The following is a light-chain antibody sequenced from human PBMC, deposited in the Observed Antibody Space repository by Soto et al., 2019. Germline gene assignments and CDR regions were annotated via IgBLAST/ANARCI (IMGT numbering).Light chain of an antibody. V-gene: IGKV4-1*01. CDR2: WAS. Sequence: DIVMTQSPDSLAVSLGERATINCKSSQSVLYSSNNKNYLAWYQQKPGQPPKLLIYWASTRESGVPDRFSGSGSGTDFTLPISSLQAEDVAVYYCQPYYRPWTFGQGTKVEIK. CDR3: QPYYRPWT. CDR1: QSVLYSSNNKNY. J-gene: IGKJ1*01.